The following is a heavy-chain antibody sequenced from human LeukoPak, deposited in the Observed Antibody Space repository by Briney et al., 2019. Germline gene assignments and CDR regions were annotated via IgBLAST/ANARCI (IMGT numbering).Heavy chain of an antibody. CDR3: TAGNWYNLFDY. V-gene: IGHV1-24*01. D-gene: IGHD1-1*01. CDR1: GYTLTELS. Sequence: ASVKVSCKVSGYTLTELSMHWVRQAPGKGLEWMGGFDPGDGEIIYPQKFQGRVTMTEDTSTDTAYMELRSLRSEDTAVYYCTAGNWYNLFDYWGQGNLVTVSS. J-gene: IGHJ4*02. CDR2: FDPGDGEI.